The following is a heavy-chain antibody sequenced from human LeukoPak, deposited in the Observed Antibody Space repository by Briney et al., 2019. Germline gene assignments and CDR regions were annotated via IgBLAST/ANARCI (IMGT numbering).Heavy chain of an antibody. CDR3: ARLSGTYSRGGDH. Sequence: GGSRRLSCTASGFTFSDFHMSWIRQAPGKGLEWVSHISGSGYAIHHPGSVKGRFTISRDNAKNSLYLQMNSLRVEDSAVYYCARLSGTYSRGGDHWGQGTLVTVSS. CDR1: GFTFSDFH. V-gene: IGHV3-11*01. CDR2: ISGSGYAI. D-gene: IGHD1-26*01. J-gene: IGHJ4*02.